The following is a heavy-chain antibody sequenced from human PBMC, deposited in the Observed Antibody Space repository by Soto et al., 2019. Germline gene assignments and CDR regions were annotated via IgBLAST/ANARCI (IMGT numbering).Heavy chain of an antibody. Sequence: LSLTCTVSGGSISSSSYYWGWIRQPPGKGLEWIGSIYYSGSTYYNPSLKSRVTISVDTSKNQFSLKLSSVTAADTAVYYCARRRNSGYDYVHYYYYYGMDVWGQGTTVTVSS. J-gene: IGHJ6*02. D-gene: IGHD5-12*01. V-gene: IGHV4-39*01. CDR3: ARRRNSGYDYVHYYYYYGMDV. CDR1: GGSISSSSYY. CDR2: IYYSGST.